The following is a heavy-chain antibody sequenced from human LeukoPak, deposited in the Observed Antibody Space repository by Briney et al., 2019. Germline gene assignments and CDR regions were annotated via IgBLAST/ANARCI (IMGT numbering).Heavy chain of an antibody. CDR3: ARVTYSSSSISLDAFDI. D-gene: IGHD6-6*01. CDR2: MNPNSGNT. Sequence: PLASVKVSCKASGYTFTNYDINWVRQATGQGLEWMGWMNPNSGNTGYAQKFQGRVTITRNTSISTAYMELSSLRSEDTAVYYCARVTYSSSSISLDAFDIWGQGTMVTVSS. J-gene: IGHJ3*02. CDR1: GYTFTNYD. V-gene: IGHV1-8*03.